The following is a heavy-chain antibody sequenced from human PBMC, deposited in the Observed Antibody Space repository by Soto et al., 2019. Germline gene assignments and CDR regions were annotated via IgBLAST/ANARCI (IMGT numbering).Heavy chain of an antibody. CDR2: IYFTGKT. J-gene: IGHJ3*02. V-gene: IGHV4-31*03. D-gene: IGHD2-21*01. CDR1: GDSIRDGGYY. CDR3: ARRRLPNRDGYNAGAFDI. Sequence: SETLSLTCTVSGDSIRDGGYYWAWIRQRPGKGLEWMGYIYFTGKTNYNPSLENRLTMSVDMSRRQLYLRLTSVTAADTAVYYCARRRLPNRDGYNAGAFDICAKGKRVTVSS.